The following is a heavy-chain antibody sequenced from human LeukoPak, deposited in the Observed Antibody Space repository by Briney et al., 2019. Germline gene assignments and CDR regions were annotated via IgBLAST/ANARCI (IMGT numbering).Heavy chain of an antibody. Sequence: SETLSLTCAVYGGSFSGYYWSWIRQPPGKGLEWIGEINHSGSTNYNPSLTSRVSISVDPSKNQFSLKLSSVTAADTAVYYCARGILPGSGSYYLPKIFDYWGQGTLVTVSS. D-gene: IGHD3-10*01. CDR2: INHSGST. J-gene: IGHJ4*02. CDR3: ARGILPGSGSYYLPKIFDY. CDR1: GGSFSGYY. V-gene: IGHV4-34*01.